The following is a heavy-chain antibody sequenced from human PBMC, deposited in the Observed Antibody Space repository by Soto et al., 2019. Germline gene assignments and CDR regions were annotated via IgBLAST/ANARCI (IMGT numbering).Heavy chain of an antibody. Sequence: EVQLMESGGGLAQPGGSLRLSCEVSGFTFSDYWMHWVRQAPGKGLVWVSRIKGDGSTISYADSVKGRLTISRDNAKKTLCLQMNSVRVQSTGVYNSARVGDWYGTGRYDGMEGWGQGHRVHVSS. J-gene: IGHJ6*02. V-gene: IGHV3-74*01. CDR1: GFTFSDYW. CDR3: ARVGDWYGTGRYDGMEG. CDR2: IKGDGSTI. D-gene: IGHD3-10*01.